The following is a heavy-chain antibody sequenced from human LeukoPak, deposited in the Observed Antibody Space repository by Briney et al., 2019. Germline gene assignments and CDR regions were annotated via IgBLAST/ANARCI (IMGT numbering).Heavy chain of an antibody. Sequence: ASVKVSCKASGGTFSSYAISWVRQAPGQGLEWMGWISPYNGNTNYAQKFQGRVTMTTDTSTSTVYMELRSLRSDDTAVYYCASNLDIVVVAAAREHYGLTVGGQGPRFPVSS. V-gene: IGHV1-18*01. CDR2: ISPYNGNT. D-gene: IGHD2-15*01. J-gene: IGHJ6*02. CDR1: GGTFSSYA. CDR3: ASNLDIVVVAAAREHYGLTV.